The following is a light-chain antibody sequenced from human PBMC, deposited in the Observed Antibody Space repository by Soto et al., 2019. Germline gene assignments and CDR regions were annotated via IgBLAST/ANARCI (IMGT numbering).Light chain of an antibody. CDR2: DAS. CDR3: QQRSNWPA. V-gene: IGKV3-11*01. J-gene: IGKJ1*01. Sequence: VVLTQSPATLSLSPGERATLSCRASQGIRNYLAWYQQKPGQAPRLLIYDASNRATGIPARFSGSGSGTDFTLTISSLQPEDFAVYYCQQRSNWPAFGQGTKVDI. CDR1: QGIRNY.